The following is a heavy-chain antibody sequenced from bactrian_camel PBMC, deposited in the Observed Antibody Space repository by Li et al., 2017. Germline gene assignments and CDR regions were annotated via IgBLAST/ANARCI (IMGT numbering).Heavy chain of an antibody. CDR1: GDTYEEKC. CDR3: ATYGARGSNDFAV. Sequence: QLVESGGGSVQAGGSLRLSCTASGDTYEEKCVGWFRQAPGKEREGVARIATGSGNTYYADSVRGRFTISQDNAKNTVYLQMNGLKSEDTALYFCATYGARGSNDFAVWGQGTQVTVS. J-gene: IGHJ4*01. CDR2: IATGSGNT. V-gene: IGHV3S54*01. D-gene: IGHD6*01.